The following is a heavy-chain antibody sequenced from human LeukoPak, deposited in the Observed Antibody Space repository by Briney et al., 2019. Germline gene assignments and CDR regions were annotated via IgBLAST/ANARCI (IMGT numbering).Heavy chain of an antibody. CDR2: ISSSSSYI. J-gene: IGHJ6*03. CDR1: GFTFSSYS. CDR3: ARDRGEDMDV. Sequence: PGGSLRLSCAASGFTFSSYSMNWVRQAPGKRLEWVSSISSSSSYIYFADSVKGRFTISRDNAKHSLYLQMNSLRAEDTAVYYCARDRGEDMDVWGKGTTVTVSS. V-gene: IGHV3-21*01. D-gene: IGHD3-10*01.